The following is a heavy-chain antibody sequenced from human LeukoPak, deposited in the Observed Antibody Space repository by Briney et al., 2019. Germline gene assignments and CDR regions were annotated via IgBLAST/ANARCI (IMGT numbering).Heavy chain of an antibody. CDR3: VTYQRGPSYYFDY. Sequence: GGSLRLSCAASGFTFSSYGMSWVRQAPGKGLEWVSVISGSGGNTYYADSVKGRFTISRDDSKNTLYLYMNSLRVDDTAVYYCVTYQRGPSYYFDYWGQGTLVTVSS. CDR2: ISGSGGNT. CDR1: GFTFSSYG. J-gene: IGHJ4*02. D-gene: IGHD3-10*01. V-gene: IGHV3-23*01.